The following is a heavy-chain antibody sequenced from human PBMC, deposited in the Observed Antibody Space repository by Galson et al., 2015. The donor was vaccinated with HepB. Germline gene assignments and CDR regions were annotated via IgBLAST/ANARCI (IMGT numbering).Heavy chain of an antibody. CDR3: ARQHSSGWYGDY. D-gene: IGHD6-19*01. CDR2: ISSDGINQ. J-gene: IGHJ4*02. CDR1: GFTFSNSA. Sequence: SLRLSCAASGFTFSNSAMHWVRQAPGKGLEWVAVISSDGINQYYADSVKGRFTISRDNSKNTLYLQMNSLRTEDTAVYYCARQHSSGWYGDYWGQGTLVTVSS. V-gene: IGHV3-30-3*01.